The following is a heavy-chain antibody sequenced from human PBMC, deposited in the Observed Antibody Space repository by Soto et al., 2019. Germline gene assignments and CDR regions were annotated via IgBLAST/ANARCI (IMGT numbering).Heavy chain of an antibody. J-gene: IGHJ3*02. CDR2: ISSSSYI. CDR1: GFTFSSYS. CDR3: ARDKRSHTSAFDI. D-gene: IGHD1-26*01. Sequence: GGSLRLSCAASGFTFSSYSVNWVRQAPGKGLEWVSSISSSSYIYYADSVKGRFTISRDNAKNSLYLQMNSLRAEDTAVYYCARDKRSHTSAFDIWGQGTMVTVSS. V-gene: IGHV3-21*01.